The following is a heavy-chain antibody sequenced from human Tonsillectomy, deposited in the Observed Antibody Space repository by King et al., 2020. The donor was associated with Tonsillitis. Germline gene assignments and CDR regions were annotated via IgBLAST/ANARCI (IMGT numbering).Heavy chain of an antibody. D-gene: IGHD1-26*01. J-gene: IGHJ4*02. CDR1: GFTFSSYG. V-gene: IGHV3-30*18. CDR3: AKGLFLRSYPGATPCY. CDR2: ISSDGSNT. Sequence: QLVQSGGGVEQPGRSLRISCKASGFTFSSYGMIWVRQAPGKGLEWVAVISSDGSNTYYADSVKGRFTISRYNSKNTLYLQMTSLRAEDTALYYCAKGLFLRSYPGATPCYCGQGTLRTVSS.